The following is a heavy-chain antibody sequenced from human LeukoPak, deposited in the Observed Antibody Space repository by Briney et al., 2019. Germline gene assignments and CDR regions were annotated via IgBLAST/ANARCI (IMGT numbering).Heavy chain of an antibody. CDR2: IYYSGST. V-gene: IGHV4-59*01. D-gene: IGHD3-3*01. CDR3: ASTIFGVVDAFDI. Sequence: SETLSLTCTVSRDSISSYYWSWIRQPPGKGLEWIGYIYYSGSTNYNPSLKSRVTISVDTSKNQFSLKLSSVTAADTAVYYCASTIFGVVDAFDIWGQGTMVTVSS. J-gene: IGHJ3*02. CDR1: RDSISSYY.